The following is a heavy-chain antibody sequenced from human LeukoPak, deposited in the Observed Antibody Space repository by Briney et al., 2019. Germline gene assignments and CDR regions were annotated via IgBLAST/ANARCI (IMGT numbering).Heavy chain of an antibody. CDR3: ARDEGSGQDAFDI. CDR1: GFTFSRYG. Sequence: GGSLRLSCAASGFTFSRYGMHWVRQAPGKGLEWVAFIRYDGSKKYYADSVKGRFTISRDNAKNSLYLQMNSLRAEDTAVYYCARDEGSGQDAFDIWGQGTMVTVSS. V-gene: IGHV3-30*02. J-gene: IGHJ3*02. D-gene: IGHD6-19*01. CDR2: IRYDGSKK.